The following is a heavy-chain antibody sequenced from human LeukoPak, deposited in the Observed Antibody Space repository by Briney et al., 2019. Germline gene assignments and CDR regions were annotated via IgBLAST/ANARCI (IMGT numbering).Heavy chain of an antibody. D-gene: IGHD6-6*01. J-gene: IGHJ3*02. CDR1: GYTFTGYY. Sequence: ASVKVSCKPSGYTFTGYYIHWVRQAPGQGLEWMGWINPNSGGTNYTQKFQGRVTMTRDTSISTAYMELSRLRSDDTAVYYCAREGTSRDAFDIWGQGTMVTVSS. V-gene: IGHV1-2*02. CDR2: INPNSGGT. CDR3: AREGTSRDAFDI.